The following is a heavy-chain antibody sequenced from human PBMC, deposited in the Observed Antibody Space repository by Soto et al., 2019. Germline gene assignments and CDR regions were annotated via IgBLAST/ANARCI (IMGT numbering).Heavy chain of an antibody. CDR3: ARVGLDCSSTSCYYYYGMDV. V-gene: IGHV4-31*03. D-gene: IGHD2-2*01. CDR1: GGSISSGGYY. J-gene: IGHJ6*02. Sequence: QVQLQESGPGLVKPSQTLSLTCTVSGGSISSGGYYWSWIRQHPGKGLEWIGYIYYSGSTYYTPSLKSRGTISVDTSKNQFSLKLSSVTAADTAVYYCARVGLDCSSTSCYYYYGMDVWGQGTTVTVSS. CDR2: IYYSGST.